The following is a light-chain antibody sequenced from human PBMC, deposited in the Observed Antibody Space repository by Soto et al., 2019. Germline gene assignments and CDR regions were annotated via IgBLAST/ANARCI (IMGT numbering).Light chain of an antibody. V-gene: IGKV1-27*01. CDR2: AAS. CDR1: QGISNY. J-gene: IGKJ4*01. Sequence: IQMTQSPSSLSASAGERCTITCRASQGISNYLAWYQQKPGKVPKLLIYAASTLQSGVPSRFSGRGSGTDFTLTSSSLQPEDGATYYCQKYNSAPLTFGGGTKVDIK. CDR3: QKYNSAPLT.